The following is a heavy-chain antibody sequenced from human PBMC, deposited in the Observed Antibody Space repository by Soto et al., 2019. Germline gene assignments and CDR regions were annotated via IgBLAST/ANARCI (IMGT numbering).Heavy chain of an antibody. J-gene: IGHJ4*02. V-gene: IGHV1-18*01. Sequence: QVQLVQSGADVKKPGASVKVSCKASGYTFTSYGISWVRQAPGQGLEWMGWISAYNGNTNYAQTLQGRVTMTTDTSTSTAYMELRSLRSDDTAVYYCARVRITIFGVVSSSWGFFDYWGQGTLVTVSS. D-gene: IGHD3-3*01. CDR2: ISAYNGNT. CDR1: GYTFTSYG. CDR3: ARVRITIFGVVSSSWGFFDY.